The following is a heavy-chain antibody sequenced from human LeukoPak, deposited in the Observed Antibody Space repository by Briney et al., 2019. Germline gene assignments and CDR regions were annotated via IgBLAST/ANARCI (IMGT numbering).Heavy chain of an antibody. J-gene: IGHJ5*02. CDR3: AKAGGTYYPDHFDP. D-gene: IGHD3-10*01. CDR2: ISSGSSTI. V-gene: IGHV3-48*01. Sequence: SGGSLRLSCAASGFTFSSYSMNWVRQAPGKGLEWISYISSGSSTIYYADSVKGRFTISRDNSNNTLYMQMDSLRIEDTAVYYCAKAGGTYYPDHFDPWGQGTLVTVSS. CDR1: GFTFSSYS.